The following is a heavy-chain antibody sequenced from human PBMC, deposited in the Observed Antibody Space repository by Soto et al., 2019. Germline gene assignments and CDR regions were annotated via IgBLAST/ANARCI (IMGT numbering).Heavy chain of an antibody. V-gene: IGHV3-21*01. J-gene: IGHJ4*02. CDR3: ARDRAAAGTPTEIDY. CDR2: ISSSSSYI. CDR1: GFTFISYS. Sequence: GGSLRLSCAASGFTFISYSMNWVRQAPGKGLEWVSSISSSSSYIYYADSVKGRFTISRDNAKNSLYLQMNSLRAEDTAVYYCARDRAAAGTPTEIDYWGQGTLVTVSS. D-gene: IGHD6-13*01.